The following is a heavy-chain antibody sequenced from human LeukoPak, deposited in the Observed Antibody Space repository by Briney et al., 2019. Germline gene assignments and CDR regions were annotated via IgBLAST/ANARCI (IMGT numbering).Heavy chain of an antibody. CDR3: ARIPMTTVTTMNY. V-gene: IGHV3-33*03. D-gene: IGHD4-17*01. CDR2: IWSDGSNK. J-gene: IGHJ4*02. Sequence: GGSLRLSCATSGFTFSGYGMHWVRQAPGKGLEWVTVIWSDGSNKYYADSVKGRFTISRDNAKNSLFLQMNSLRAEDTAVYYCARIPMTTVTTMNYWGQGTLVTVSS. CDR1: GFTFSGYG.